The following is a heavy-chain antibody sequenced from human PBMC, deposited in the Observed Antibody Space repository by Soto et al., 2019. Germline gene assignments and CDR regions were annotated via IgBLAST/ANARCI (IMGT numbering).Heavy chain of an antibody. D-gene: IGHD3-3*01. J-gene: IGHJ4*02. Sequence: QVQLVESGGDLVKPGGSLRLSCAASGYTFSDYYMSWIRQAPGKGLEWISYIDTSGNKIYYADSVKGRFTIARDNAKNSLYLEMNSLRDEDTAVYYCASHYDIWSGYLSPVDYWGQGTLVTVSS. CDR3: ASHYDIWSGYLSPVDY. V-gene: IGHV3-11*01. CDR2: IDTSGNKI. CDR1: GYTFSDYY.